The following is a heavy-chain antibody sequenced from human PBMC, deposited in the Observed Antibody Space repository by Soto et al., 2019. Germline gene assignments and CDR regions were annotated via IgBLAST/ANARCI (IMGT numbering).Heavy chain of an antibody. D-gene: IGHD7-27*01. V-gene: IGHV3-30*03. CDR1: GFTFNKFG. CDR2: ISYNGRDK. J-gene: IGHJ6*02. CDR3: VRSEELGTFMDYYNGLDV. Sequence: QVQVVQSGGGEVQPGRSLTLSCAASGFTFNKFGMDWVRQAPGKGLEWVATISYNGRDKKYSESVKGRFTISRDNSQNTVYLEMNSLRGDDTAIYYCVRSEELGTFMDYYNGLDVWGQGTTVTVSS.